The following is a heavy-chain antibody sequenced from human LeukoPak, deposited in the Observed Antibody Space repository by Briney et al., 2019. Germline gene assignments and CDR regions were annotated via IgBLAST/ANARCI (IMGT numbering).Heavy chain of an antibody. V-gene: IGHV4-61*02. Sequence: PSETLSLTCTVSGGSIRSGSYDWSWIRQPGGKGLEWIVRMYTSGSTYYNPTAESPSTISVDTSKNQFSLKLSSVPAADTAVYYCARPSPRGWHHYYYMDVWGKGTTVTVSS. CDR3: ARPSPRGWHHYYYMDV. CDR1: GGSIRSGSYD. J-gene: IGHJ6*03. D-gene: IGHD6-19*01. CDR2: MYTSGST.